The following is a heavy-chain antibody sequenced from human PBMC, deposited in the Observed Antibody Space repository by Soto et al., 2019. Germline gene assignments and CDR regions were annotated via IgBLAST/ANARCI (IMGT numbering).Heavy chain of an antibody. V-gene: IGHV3-23*01. CDR1: GFTFSSYA. D-gene: IGHD3-3*01. CDR2: ISGSGGST. J-gene: IGHJ4*02. Sequence: EVQLLESGGGLVQPGGSLRLSCAASGFTFSSYAMSWVRQAPGKGLEWVSLISGSGGSTYYADSVKGRFTISRDNSKNTLYLQVNCLRADDTAVYYCAKNKRVVKGYYFDNWGQGTLVTVSS. CDR3: AKNKRVVKGYYFDN.